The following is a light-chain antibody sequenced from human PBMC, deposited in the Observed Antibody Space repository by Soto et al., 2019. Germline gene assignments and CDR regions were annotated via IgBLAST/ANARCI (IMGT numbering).Light chain of an antibody. J-gene: IGKJ1*01. CDR1: QTISGW. CDR3: QQYDSFSVT. V-gene: IGKV1-5*01. Sequence: DIQMTQSPSTLSASVGDTVTITCRASQTISGWLAWYQQRPGKAPNLLIFDASTLESGVPSRFSGSGSGTTFTLTISSLQPDDFATYYCQQYDSFSVTFGQGTKVDIK. CDR2: DAS.